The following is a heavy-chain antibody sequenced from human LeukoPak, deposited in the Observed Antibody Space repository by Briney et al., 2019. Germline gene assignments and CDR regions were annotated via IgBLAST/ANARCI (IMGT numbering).Heavy chain of an antibody. CDR3: ATPEGGGFFDY. V-gene: IGHV4-38-2*01. D-gene: IGHD4-23*01. Sequence: SETLSLTCSVSGYSINSGYHWGWIRQPPGKGLEWIAIMHHTGSTHYNPSLQSRVTISIDTSKNHFSLKLRSVSAADTAIYYCATPEGGGFFDYWGQGTPVTVSS. J-gene: IGHJ4*02. CDR1: GYSINSGYH. CDR2: MHHTGST.